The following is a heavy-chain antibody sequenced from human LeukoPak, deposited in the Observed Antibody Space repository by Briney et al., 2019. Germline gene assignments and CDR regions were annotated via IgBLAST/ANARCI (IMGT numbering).Heavy chain of an antibody. V-gene: IGHV3-30*18. D-gene: IGHD3-3*01. CDR3: AKYDFSGGDY. CDR2: ISYDGSNK. Sequence: RSLRLSCAASGFTFSSYGMHWVRQAPGKGLEWVAVISYDGSNKYYADSVKGRFTISRDNSKNTLYLQMNRLRAEDTAVYYCAKYDFSGGDYWGQGTLVTVSS. J-gene: IGHJ4*02. CDR1: GFTFSSYG.